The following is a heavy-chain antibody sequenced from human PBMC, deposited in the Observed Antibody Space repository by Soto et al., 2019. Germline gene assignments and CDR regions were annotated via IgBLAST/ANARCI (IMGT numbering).Heavy chain of an antibody. CDR3: ARGPSGWYSLPVFDY. Sequence: EVQLVESGGGLVQPGGSLRLSCAASGFTVSSNYMSWVRQAPGKGLEWVSVIYSGGSTYYADSVKGRFTISRDNSTKTLYLQMNSLRAEDTAVYYCARGPSGWYSLPVFDYWGQGTLVTVSS. CDR1: GFTVSSNY. D-gene: IGHD6-19*01. J-gene: IGHJ4*02. V-gene: IGHV3-66*01. CDR2: IYSGGST.